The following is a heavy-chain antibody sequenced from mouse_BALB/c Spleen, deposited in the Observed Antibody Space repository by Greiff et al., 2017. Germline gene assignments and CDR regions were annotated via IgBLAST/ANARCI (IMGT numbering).Heavy chain of an antibody. D-gene: IGHD1-1*01. CDR2: ISYSGST. J-gene: IGHJ1*01. CDR1: GDSITSCY. V-gene: IGHV3-8*02. CDR3: ARFPMYYYGSSYDWYFDV. Sequence: EVQLQESGPSLVKPSQTLSLTCSVTGDSITSCYWNWIRKFPGNKLEYMGYISYSGSTYYNPSLKSRISIIRDTSKNQYYLQLNSVTTEDTATYYCARFPMYYYGSSYDWYFDVWGAGTTVTVSS.